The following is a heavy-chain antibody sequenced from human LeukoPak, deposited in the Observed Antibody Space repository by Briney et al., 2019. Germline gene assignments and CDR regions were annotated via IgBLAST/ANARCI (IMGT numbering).Heavy chain of an antibody. CDR3: AHRGYGGPKLDY. D-gene: IGHD4-23*01. V-gene: IGHV2-5*02. CDR2: IYWDDDK. J-gene: IGHJ4*02. CDR1: GSSLSTSGVG. Sequence: ESRPTPGHPTQTLTLTCTFSGSSLSTSGVGVGWIRQPPGKALEWLALIYWDDDKRSRPSLKSRLTITKDTSKNQVVLTMTNMDPVDTATYYCAHRGYGGPKLDYWGQGSAATVPS.